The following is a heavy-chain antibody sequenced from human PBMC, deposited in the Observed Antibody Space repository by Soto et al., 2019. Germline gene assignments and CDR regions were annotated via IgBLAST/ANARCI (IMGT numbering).Heavy chain of an antibody. CDR1: GYRFSGYG. CDR2: INGYNGNT. V-gene: IGHV1-18*01. D-gene: IGHD1-26*01. Sequence: QVRLVQSGPEVKKPGASVKVSCKASGYRFSGYGMSWLRQAPGQGLEWMGWINGYNGNTKHAQKFRDRVTMTSDTSTNTASMELRSLNSDDTVVYFCARGSGGRYDYWGQGTLISVSS. CDR3: ARGSGGRYDY. J-gene: IGHJ4*02.